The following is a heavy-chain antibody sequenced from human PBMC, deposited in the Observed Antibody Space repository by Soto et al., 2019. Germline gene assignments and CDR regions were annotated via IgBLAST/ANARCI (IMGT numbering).Heavy chain of an antibody. CDR2: IHYSGST. V-gene: IGHV4-59*12. Sequence: SETLSLTCTVSVGSISSYYWSWIRQSPGKGLEWIGYIHYSGSTNYNPSLKSRVAISVDRSKNQFSLKLSSVTAADTAVYYCARGGVDYYDSSGYYFSPYYFDYWGQGTLVTVSS. J-gene: IGHJ4*02. CDR3: ARGGVDYYDSSGYYFSPYYFDY. D-gene: IGHD3-22*01. CDR1: VGSISSYY.